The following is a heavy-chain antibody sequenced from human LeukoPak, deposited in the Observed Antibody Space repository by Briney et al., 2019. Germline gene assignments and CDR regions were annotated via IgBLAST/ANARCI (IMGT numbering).Heavy chain of an antibody. J-gene: IGHJ4*02. D-gene: IGHD6-19*01. CDR3: ARGGRAVSGLSRHTFDY. V-gene: IGHV5-51*01. CDR2: IYPGDSDT. Sequence: GESLKISCKGSGYSFTSYWIGWVRQMPGKGLEWMGIIYPGDSDTIYSPSFQGQVTISADKSISTAYLQWSSLKASDTAMYYCARGGRAVSGLSRHTFDYWGQGTLVTVSS. CDR1: GYSFTSYW.